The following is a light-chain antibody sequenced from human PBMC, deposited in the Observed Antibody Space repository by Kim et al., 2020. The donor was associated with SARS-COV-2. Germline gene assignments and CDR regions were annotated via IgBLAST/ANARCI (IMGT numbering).Light chain of an antibody. CDR3: NSRDTSGYRVV. CDR2: GKD. J-gene: IGLJ2*01. Sequence: SSELTQDPAVSVALGQTVRITCQGDSLRRDYASWYQQKPGQAPLLVIYGKDNRPSGIPDRFSGSNSGNTASLTITGAQAEDEADYYCNSRDTSGYRVVFGGGTLLTVL. V-gene: IGLV3-19*01. CDR1: SLRRDY.